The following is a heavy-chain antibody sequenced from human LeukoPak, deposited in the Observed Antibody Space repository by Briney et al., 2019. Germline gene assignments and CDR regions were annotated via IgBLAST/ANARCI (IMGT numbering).Heavy chain of an antibody. CDR3: ARLDFWSGYTFDY. CDR1: GFTFNRFY. J-gene: IGHJ4*02. D-gene: IGHD3-3*01. Sequence: PGGSLRLSCSASGFTFNRFYLHWVRQAPGKGLEFVSHISSNGATTYYADSVKGRFTISRDNSKNTLYLQMNSLRAEDTAVYYCARLDFWSGYTFDYWGQGTLVTVSP. V-gene: IGHV3-64*04. CDR2: ISSNGATT.